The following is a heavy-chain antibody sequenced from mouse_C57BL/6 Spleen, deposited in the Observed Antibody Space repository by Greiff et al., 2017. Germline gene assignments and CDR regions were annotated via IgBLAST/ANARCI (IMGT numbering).Heavy chain of an antibody. CDR3: ARRYYYGRDWYFDV. J-gene: IGHJ1*03. CDR2: INPNNGGT. Sequence: VQLQQSGPELVKPGASVKISCKASGYTFTDYYMNWVKQSHGKSLEWIGDINPNNGGTSYNQKFKGKATLTVDKSSSTAYMELRSLTSEDSAVYYCARRYYYGRDWYFDVWGTGTTVTVSS. CDR1: GYTFTDYY. D-gene: IGHD1-1*01. V-gene: IGHV1-26*01.